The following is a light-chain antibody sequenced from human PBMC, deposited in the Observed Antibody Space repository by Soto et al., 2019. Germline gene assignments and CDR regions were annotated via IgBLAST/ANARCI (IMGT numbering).Light chain of an antibody. CDR2: AAS. Sequence: DLPMTQSPSSLSASVGDRVTITCRASQSISSYLNWYQQKPGKAPKLLIYAASSLQSGLPSRFSGSGSGTDFTLTISSLQPEDFATYYCQQSYSTPPWTFGQGTKVEIK. V-gene: IGKV1-39*01. CDR1: QSISSY. J-gene: IGKJ1*01. CDR3: QQSYSTPPWT.